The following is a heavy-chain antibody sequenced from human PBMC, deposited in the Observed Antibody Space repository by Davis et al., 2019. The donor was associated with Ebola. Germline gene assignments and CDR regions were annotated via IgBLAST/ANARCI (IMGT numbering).Heavy chain of an antibody. CDR3: ARHYYGSGSYDS. D-gene: IGHD3-10*01. CDR1: GGSISSSSYY. J-gene: IGHJ5*01. Sequence: MPSETLSLTCTVSGGSISSSSYYWGWIRQPPGKGLEWIGSIYYSGSTYYNPSLKSRVTISVDTSKNQFSLKLSSVTAADTAVYYCARHYYGSGSYDSWGQGTLVTVSS. CDR2: IYYSGST. V-gene: IGHV4-39*01.